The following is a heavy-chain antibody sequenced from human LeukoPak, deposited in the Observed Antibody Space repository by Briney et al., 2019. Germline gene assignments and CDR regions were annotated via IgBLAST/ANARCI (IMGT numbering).Heavy chain of an antibody. CDR2: IRYDGSDR. Sequence: GGSLRLSCAASGFTFGSYGIYWVRQAPGKGLEWVAGIRYDGSDRSYADPVKGRFTISRDNSKNTVDLQMNSLRAEDTAVYYCARDNWGDGGYYRTLDNWGQGTLVTVSS. J-gene: IGHJ4*02. D-gene: IGHD3-22*01. CDR3: ARDNWGDGGYYRTLDN. CDR1: GFTFGSYG. V-gene: IGHV3-33*01.